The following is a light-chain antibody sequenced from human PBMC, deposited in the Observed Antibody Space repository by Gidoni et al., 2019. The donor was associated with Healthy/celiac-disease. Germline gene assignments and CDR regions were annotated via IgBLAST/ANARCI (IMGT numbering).Light chain of an antibody. CDR2: GAS. CDR1: QSVSSN. Sequence: ETVMTQPPATLSVSPGERATLSCRASQSVSSNLAWYQRRPGQAPRLLIYGASTRATGIPARFSDGGSGAGFALAISSLQSEDFAIYYCQQYDNWPPYTFGQGTKLEIK. J-gene: IGKJ2*01. CDR3: QQYDNWPPYT. V-gene: IGKV3-15*01.